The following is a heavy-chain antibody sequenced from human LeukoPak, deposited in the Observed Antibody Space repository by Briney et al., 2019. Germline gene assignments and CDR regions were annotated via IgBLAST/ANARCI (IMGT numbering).Heavy chain of an antibody. D-gene: IGHD5-12*01. V-gene: IGHV4-39*07. Sequence: SETLSLTCTVSGGSISSSSYYWGWIRQPPGKGLEWIGSIYYSGSTYYNPSLKSRVTISVDTSKNQFSLKLSSVTAADTAVYYCATTLPTTYYWFDPWGQGTLVTVSS. J-gene: IGHJ5*02. CDR1: GGSISSSSYY. CDR2: IYYSGST. CDR3: ATTLPTTYYWFDP.